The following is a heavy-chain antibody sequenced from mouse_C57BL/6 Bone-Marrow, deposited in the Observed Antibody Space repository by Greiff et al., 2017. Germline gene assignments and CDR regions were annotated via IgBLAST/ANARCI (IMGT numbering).Heavy chain of an antibody. CDR1: GFTFSSYG. J-gene: IGHJ3*01. CDR3: ARQGFRQVAY. D-gene: IGHD3-2*01. CDR2: ISSGGSYT. Sequence: EVLLVESGGDLVKPGGSLKLSCAASGFTFSSYGMSWVRQTPDKRLEWVATISSGGSYTYYPDSVKGRITIAIDNAKNTQYLQMSSLKAEDTAMYDCARQGFRQVAYWGQGTLVTVSA. V-gene: IGHV5-6*01.